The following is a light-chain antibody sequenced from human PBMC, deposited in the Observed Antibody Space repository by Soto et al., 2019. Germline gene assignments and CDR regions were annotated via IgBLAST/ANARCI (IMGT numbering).Light chain of an antibody. CDR1: SSDVGGYNY. J-gene: IGLJ3*02. Sequence: QSALTQPASVSGSPGQSITISCTGTSSDVGGYNYVSWYQQYPGKAPNLMIYEVSNRPSGVSNRFSGSKSGNTASLTISGLQPEDEADYYCSSYTSSSTRVFGGGTKVTVL. V-gene: IGLV2-14*01. CDR3: SSYTSSSTRV. CDR2: EVS.